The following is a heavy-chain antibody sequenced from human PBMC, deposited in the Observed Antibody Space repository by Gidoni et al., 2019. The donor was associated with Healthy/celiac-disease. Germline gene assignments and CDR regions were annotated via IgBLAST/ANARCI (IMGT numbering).Heavy chain of an antibody. CDR2: IYYSGST. CDR3: ARQTVTEPDFFPQAFDY. D-gene: IGHD4-17*01. CDR1: GGSISSSSYY. V-gene: IGHV4-39*01. Sequence: QLQLQESGPGLVKPSETLSLTCTVSGGSISSSSYYWGWIRQPPGKGLEWIGSIYYSGSTYYNPSLKSRVTISVDTSKNQFSLKLSSVTAADTAVYYCARQTVTEPDFFPQAFDYWGQGTLVTVSS. J-gene: IGHJ4*02.